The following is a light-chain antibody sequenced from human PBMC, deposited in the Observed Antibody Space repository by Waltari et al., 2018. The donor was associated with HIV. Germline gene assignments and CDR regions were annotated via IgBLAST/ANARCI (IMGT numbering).Light chain of an antibody. V-gene: IGLV2-14*01. Sequence: QSALTQPASVSGSPGQSITISCTGTSSDVGGSNYVSWYQHHPGQAPKLMICDFSNLPAGVSNRFSGSKSGNAASLTISELQAEDEADYYCNSYTSSSHVIFGGGTKLTVL. CDR2: DFS. CDR1: SSDVGGSNY. J-gene: IGLJ2*01. CDR3: NSYTSSSHVI.